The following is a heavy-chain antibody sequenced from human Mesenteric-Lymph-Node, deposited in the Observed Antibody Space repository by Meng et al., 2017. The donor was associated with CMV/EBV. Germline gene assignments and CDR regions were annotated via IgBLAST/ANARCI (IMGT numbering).Heavy chain of an antibody. Sequence: FTSYAMNWVRQAPGQGLEWMGWINTNTGNPTYAQGFTGRFVFSLDTSVSTAYLHITSLKADDTAVYYCARGSSVYYGSATYYNVGLDYWGQGTLVTVSS. V-gene: IGHV7-4-1*02. D-gene: IGHD3-10*01. CDR3: ARGSSVYYGSATYYNVGLDY. CDR1: FTSYA. CDR2: INTNTGNP. J-gene: IGHJ4*02.